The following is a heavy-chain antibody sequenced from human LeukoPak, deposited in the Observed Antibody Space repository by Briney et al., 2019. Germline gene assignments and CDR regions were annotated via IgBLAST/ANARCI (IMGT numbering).Heavy chain of an antibody. V-gene: IGHV4-4*07. Sequence: PSETLSLTCTVSGGSISSYYWSWIRQPAGKGLEWTGRIYTSGSSNYNPSLKSRVTMSVDTSKNQFSLKLSSVTAADTAVYYCARAPKRFYYDSSEAFDIWGQGTMVTVLS. J-gene: IGHJ3*02. CDR1: GGSISSYY. CDR2: IYTSGSS. CDR3: ARAPKRFYYDSSEAFDI. D-gene: IGHD3-22*01.